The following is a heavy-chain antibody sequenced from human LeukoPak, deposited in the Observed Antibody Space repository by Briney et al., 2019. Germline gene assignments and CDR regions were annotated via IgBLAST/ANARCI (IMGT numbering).Heavy chain of an antibody. CDR2: ISWNSGNI. CDR3: ATVSSSGWYGDY. Sequence: AGGSLRLSCAASGFTFDDYAMHWVRQASGKGLEWVSGISWNSGNIGYADSVKGRFTISRDNAKNSLYLQMNSLRAEDTAVYYCATVSSSGWYGDYWGQGTLVTVSS. CDR1: GFTFDDYA. V-gene: IGHV3-9*01. J-gene: IGHJ4*02. D-gene: IGHD6-19*01.